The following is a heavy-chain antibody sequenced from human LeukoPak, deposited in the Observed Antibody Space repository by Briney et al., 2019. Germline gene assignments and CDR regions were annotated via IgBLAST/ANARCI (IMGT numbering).Heavy chain of an antibody. Sequence: SETLSLTCTVSGGSISSYYWSWIRQPPGKGLEWIGYIYYSGSTNYNPSLKSRVTISVDTSKNQFSLKLSSVTAADTAVYYCARDRPAYCSSTSCYAPDYYYYYGMDVWGQGTTVTVSS. CDR1: GGSISSYY. CDR3: ARDRPAYCSSTSCYAPDYYYYYGMDV. CDR2: IYYSGST. J-gene: IGHJ6*02. V-gene: IGHV4-59*01. D-gene: IGHD2-2*01.